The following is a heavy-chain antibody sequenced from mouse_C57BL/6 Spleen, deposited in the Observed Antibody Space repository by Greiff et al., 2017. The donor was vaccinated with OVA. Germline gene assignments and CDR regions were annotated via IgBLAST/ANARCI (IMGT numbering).Heavy chain of an antibody. J-gene: IGHJ1*03. Sequence: EVQGVESGPELVKPGASVKISCKASGYSFTGYYMNWVKQSPEKSLEWIGEINPSTGGTTYNQKFKAKATLTVDKSSSTAYMQLKSLTSEDSAVYYCARWGYYGSSYFDVWGTGTTVTVSS. CDR3: ARWGYYGSSYFDV. CDR1: GYSFTGYY. CDR2: INPSTGGT. V-gene: IGHV1-42*01. D-gene: IGHD1-1*01.